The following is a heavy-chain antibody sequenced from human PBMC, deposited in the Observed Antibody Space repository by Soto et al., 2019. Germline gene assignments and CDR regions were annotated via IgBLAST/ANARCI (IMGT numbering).Heavy chain of an antibody. D-gene: IGHD2-15*01. Sequence: PGGSLRLSCAASGFTFSSYGMHWVRQAPGKGLEWVAVIWYDGSNKYYADSVKGRFTISRDNSKNTLYLQMNSLRAEDTAVYYCARELCSGGSCLTNGMDVWGQGTTVTVSS. J-gene: IGHJ6*02. CDR1: GFTFSSYG. CDR3: ARELCSGGSCLTNGMDV. V-gene: IGHV3-33*01. CDR2: IWYDGSNK.